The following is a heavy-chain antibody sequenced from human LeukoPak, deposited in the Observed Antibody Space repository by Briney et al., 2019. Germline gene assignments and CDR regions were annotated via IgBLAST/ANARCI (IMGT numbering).Heavy chain of an antibody. CDR1: GFTISSNY. D-gene: IGHD1-26*01. Sequence: GGSLRLSCAASGFTISSNYMNWVRQAPGKGLEWVSYISSSSSTIYYADSVKGRFTISRDNAKNSLYLQMNSLRAEDTAVYYCARGGSSPKFPGMGYWMDVWGKGTTVTVSS. CDR2: ISSSSSTI. CDR3: ARGGSSPKFPGMGYWMDV. J-gene: IGHJ6*04. V-gene: IGHV3-48*04.